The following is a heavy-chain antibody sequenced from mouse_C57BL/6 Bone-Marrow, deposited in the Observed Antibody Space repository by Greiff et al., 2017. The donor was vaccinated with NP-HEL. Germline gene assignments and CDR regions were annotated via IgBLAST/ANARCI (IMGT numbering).Heavy chain of an antibody. CDR1: GYTFTSYG. CDR2: IYPRSGNT. J-gene: IGHJ3*01. Sequence: VKVVESGAELARPGASVKLSCKASGYTFTSYGISWVKQRTGQGLEWIGEIYPRSGNTYYNEKFKGKATLTADKSSSTAYMELRSLTSEDSAVYFCAREVYYGPWFAYWGQGTLVTVSA. D-gene: IGHD2-1*01. V-gene: IGHV1-81*01. CDR3: AREVYYGPWFAY.